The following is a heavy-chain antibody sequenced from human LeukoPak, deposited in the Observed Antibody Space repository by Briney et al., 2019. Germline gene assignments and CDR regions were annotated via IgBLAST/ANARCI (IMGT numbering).Heavy chain of an antibody. CDR1: GYTFTGYY. Sequence: ASVKVSCKGSGYTFTGYYMHWMRQAPGQGLEWMGRIDPNSGGSNYGQKFQGRVTLTGDTSTSTAYMELSRLTSDDTAMYYCAVLGYCTGNSCYTFSYFDYWGQGTPVTVSS. CDR3: AVLGYCTGNSCYTFSYFDY. J-gene: IGHJ4*02. CDR2: IDPNSGGS. V-gene: IGHV1-2*06. D-gene: IGHD2-15*01.